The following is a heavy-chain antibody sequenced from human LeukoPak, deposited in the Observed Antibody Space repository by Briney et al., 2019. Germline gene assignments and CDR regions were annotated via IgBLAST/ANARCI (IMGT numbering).Heavy chain of an antibody. CDR1: GYTFTSYD. Sequence: GASVKVSCKASGYTFTSYDINWVRQATGQGLEWMGWTNPNSGNTGYAQKFQGRVTMTRNTSISTAYMELSSLRSEDTAVYYCARVRIMVRGVIVAFDIWGQGTMVTVSS. CDR2: TNPNSGNT. D-gene: IGHD3-10*01. V-gene: IGHV1-8*01. CDR3: ARVRIMVRGVIVAFDI. J-gene: IGHJ3*02.